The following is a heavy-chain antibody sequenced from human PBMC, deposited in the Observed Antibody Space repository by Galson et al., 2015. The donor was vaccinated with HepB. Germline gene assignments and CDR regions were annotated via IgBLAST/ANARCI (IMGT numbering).Heavy chain of an antibody. CDR1: GGSISSYY. V-gene: IGHV4-59*08. J-gene: IGHJ4*02. CDR2: IYYSGST. Sequence: LSLTCTVSGGSISSYYWSWIRQPPGKGLEWLGYIYYSGSTNYNPSLKSRVTISVDTSKNQFSLKLSSVTAADTAVYYCARHYHPRGYSYAKAGNYFDYWGQGTLVTVSS. CDR3: ARHYHPRGYSYAKAGNYFDY. D-gene: IGHD5-18*01.